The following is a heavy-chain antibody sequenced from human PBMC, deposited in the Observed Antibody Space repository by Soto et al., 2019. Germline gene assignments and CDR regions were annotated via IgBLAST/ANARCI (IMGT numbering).Heavy chain of an antibody. CDR2: VIPIFGTA. Sequence: SVKVSCKASGATFSSYAISWVRQPPGQGLEWMGGVIPIFGTANYAQKFQGRVTITAGKSTSTAYMELSSLRSDDTAVYYCARRTHYYSSGHIFDYWGQGTLGTV. CDR3: ARRTHYYSSGHIFDY. J-gene: IGHJ4*02. CDR1: GATFSSYA. V-gene: IGHV1-69*06. D-gene: IGHD3-10*01.